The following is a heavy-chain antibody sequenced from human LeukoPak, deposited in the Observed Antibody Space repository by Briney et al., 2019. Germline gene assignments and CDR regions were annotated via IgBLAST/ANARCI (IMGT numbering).Heavy chain of an antibody. J-gene: IGHJ4*02. CDR1: GFTFSIYS. D-gene: IGHD3-22*01. CDR2: ISSSSSNI. V-gene: IGHV3-21*01. CDR3: ARDLRGYYDSSGYYDPLVDY. Sequence: GGSLRLSCAASGFTFSIYSMNWVRQAPGKGLEGVSSISSSSSNIYYADSMRGGVTFSRDNAKYSLYLQMNSLRAEDTAVYYCARDLRGYYDSSGYYDPLVDYWGQGTLVTVSS.